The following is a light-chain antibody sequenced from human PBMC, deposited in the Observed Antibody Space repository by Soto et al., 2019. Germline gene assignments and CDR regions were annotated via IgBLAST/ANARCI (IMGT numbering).Light chain of an antibody. J-gene: IGLJ2*01. CDR2: RNN. V-gene: IGLV1-47*01. CDR3: AAWDDSLSAVV. CDR1: GSNIGSNY. Sequence: QSVLTQPPSASGTPGQRVTSSCSGSGSNIGSNYVYWYQQLPGTAPKLLIYRNNQRPSGVPDRFSGSKSGTSASLAISGLRSEDEADYYCAAWDDSLSAVVFGGGTKLTVL.